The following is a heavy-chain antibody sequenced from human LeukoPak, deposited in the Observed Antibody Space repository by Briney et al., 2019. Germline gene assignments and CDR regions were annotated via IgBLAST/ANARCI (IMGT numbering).Heavy chain of an antibody. CDR3: ARGRGSSSWYPDY. D-gene: IGHD6-13*01. CDR1: GGSFSGYY. J-gene: IGHJ4*02. Sequence: SETLSLTCAVYGGSFSGYYWSWIRQPPGKGLEWIGEINHSGSTNYNPSLKSRVTISVDTSKNQFSLKLSSVTAADTAVYYCARGRGSSSWYPDYWGQGTLVTVSS. V-gene: IGHV4-34*01. CDR2: INHSGST.